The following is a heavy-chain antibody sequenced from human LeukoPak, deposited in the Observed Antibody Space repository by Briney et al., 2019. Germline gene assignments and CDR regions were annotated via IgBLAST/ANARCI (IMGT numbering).Heavy chain of an antibody. V-gene: IGHV1-18*01. Sequence: ASVKVSCKASGYTFTSYGISWVRQAPGQGLEWMGWISAYNGNTNYAQKLQGRVTMTTDTSTSTAYMELRSLRSDDTAVYYCARVERSGWYGYYYYGMDVWGQGTTVTVSS. CDR3: ARVERSGWYGYYYYGMDV. CDR1: GYTFTSYG. J-gene: IGHJ6*02. D-gene: IGHD6-19*01. CDR2: ISAYNGNT.